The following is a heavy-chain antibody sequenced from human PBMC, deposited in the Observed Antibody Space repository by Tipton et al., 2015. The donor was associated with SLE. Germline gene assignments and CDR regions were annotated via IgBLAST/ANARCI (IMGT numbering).Heavy chain of an antibody. J-gene: IGHJ6*02. CDR3: ARLRSGRHAIYGMDV. V-gene: IGHV4-61*05. Sequence: TLSLTCTVSGGSISGTGFYWGWIRQPPGKGLESIGYIHYTGSTDYNPSLKSRVTISVDTSKNQFSLKLSSVTAADTAVYYCARLRSGRHAIYGMDVWGQGTTVTVSS. CDR2: IHYTGST. CDR1: GGSISGTGFY. D-gene: IGHD3-3*01.